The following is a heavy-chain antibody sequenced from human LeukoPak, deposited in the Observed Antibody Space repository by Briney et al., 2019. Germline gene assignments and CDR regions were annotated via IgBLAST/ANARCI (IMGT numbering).Heavy chain of an antibody. CDR3: ARVRRMTPPDY. D-gene: IGHD3-10*01. J-gene: IGHJ4*02. CDR1: GGSISSGGYY. V-gene: IGHV4-31*03. Sequence: SETLSLTCTVSGGSISSGGYYWSGIRQHPGKGLEWIGYIYYSGSTYYNPSLKSRVTISVDTSKNQFSLKLSSVTAADTAVYYCARVRRMTPPDYWGQGTLVTVSS. CDR2: IYYSGST.